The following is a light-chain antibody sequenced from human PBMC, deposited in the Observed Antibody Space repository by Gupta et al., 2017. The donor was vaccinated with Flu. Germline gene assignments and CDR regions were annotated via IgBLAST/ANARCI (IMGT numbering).Light chain of an antibody. J-gene: IGKJ5*01. CDR3: HQYGSPPYT. V-gene: IGKV3D-20*01. Sequence: EIVLTQSPATLSLSPGESATLSCGASQTVDNNYLAWYRQRPGLAPRLLIFDASSRATGIPDRFSGSGSGTDFSLTISRLEPEDFAVYYCHQYGSPPYTFGQGTRLEIK. CDR2: DAS. CDR1: QTVDNNY.